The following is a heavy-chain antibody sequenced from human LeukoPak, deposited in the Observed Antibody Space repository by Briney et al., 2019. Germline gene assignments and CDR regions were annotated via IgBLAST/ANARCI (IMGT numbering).Heavy chain of an antibody. CDR3: AGAGGPQYYYYYYMDV. J-gene: IGHJ6*03. CDR1: GGSISSYY. V-gene: IGHV4-59*01. Sequence: PSETLSLTCTVSGGSISSYYWSWIRQPPGKGLEWIGYIYYSGSTNYNPSLKSRVTISVDTSKNQFSLKLSSVTAADTAVYYCAGAGGPQYYYYYYMDVWGNGTTVTVSS. CDR2: IYYSGST.